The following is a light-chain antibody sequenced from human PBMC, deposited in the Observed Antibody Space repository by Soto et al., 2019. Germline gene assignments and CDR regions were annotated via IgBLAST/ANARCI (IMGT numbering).Light chain of an antibody. CDR1: QSVSSSY. V-gene: IGKV3-20*01. J-gene: IGKJ4*01. CDR2: GAS. CDR3: HQYDSSHLT. Sequence: EIVLTQSPGTLSLSPGERATLSCRASQSVSSSYLAWYQQKPGQAPRLLIYGASSRATGITDRFSGSGSGTDFTLTISRLEPEDFAVYYCHQYDSSHLTFGGGTKVEIK.